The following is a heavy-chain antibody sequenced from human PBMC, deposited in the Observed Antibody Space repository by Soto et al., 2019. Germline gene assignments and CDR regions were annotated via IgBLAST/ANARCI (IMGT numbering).Heavy chain of an antibody. CDR2: ISYDGSNK. Sequence: GGSLRLSCAASGFTFSSYAMHWVRQAPGKGLEWVAVISYDGSNKYYADSVKGRFTISRDNSKNTLYLQMNSLRAEDTAVYYCARPQGGEEGAFDIWGQGTMVTVSS. CDR3: ARPQGGEEGAFDI. CDR1: GFTFSSYA. J-gene: IGHJ3*02. D-gene: IGHD3-16*01. V-gene: IGHV3-30*04.